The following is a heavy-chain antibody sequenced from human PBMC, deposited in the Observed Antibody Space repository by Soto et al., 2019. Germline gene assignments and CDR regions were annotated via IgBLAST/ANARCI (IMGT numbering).Heavy chain of an antibody. CDR1: GGTFSNYA. CDR3: ARVSSSWYKDYFDS. V-gene: IGHV1-69*12. Sequence: QVQLVQSGAEVKKPGSSVKVSCKASGGTFSNYAISWVRQAPGQGLEWMGGIIPIFGTTNYAQRFQGRVTITADDSSSTAYMELSSLRSEDTAVYYCARVSSSWYKDYFDSWGQGTLVTVSS. J-gene: IGHJ4*02. CDR2: IIPIFGTT. D-gene: IGHD6-13*01.